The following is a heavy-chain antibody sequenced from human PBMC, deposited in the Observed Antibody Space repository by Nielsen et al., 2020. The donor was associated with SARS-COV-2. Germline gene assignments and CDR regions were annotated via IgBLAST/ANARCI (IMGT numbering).Heavy chain of an antibody. Sequence: GGSLRLSCAASGFTFSSYEMNWVRQAPGKGLEWVSYISSSSSSYTNYADSVKGRFTISRDNAKNSLYLQMNSLRAEDTAVYYCARDTPEMATRIFDYWGQGTLVTVSS. V-gene: IGHV3-48*03. CDR1: GFTFSSYE. CDR3: ARDTPEMATRIFDY. CDR2: ISSSSSSYT. J-gene: IGHJ4*02. D-gene: IGHD5-24*01.